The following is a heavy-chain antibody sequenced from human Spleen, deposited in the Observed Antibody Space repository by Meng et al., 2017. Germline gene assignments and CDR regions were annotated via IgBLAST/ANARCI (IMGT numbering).Heavy chain of an antibody. D-gene: IGHD2-21*01. J-gene: IGHJ4*02. V-gene: IGHV4-34*01. CDR3: TKNDFYCLGY. CDR2: IYHSGST. CDR1: GGSFSGYY. Sequence: QVQLQQGGEGLLKPSETLALTCAVYGGSFSGYYWSWIRQPPGKGLEWIGEIYHSGSTNYNPSLKSRITISVDKPKNQFSLTLSSVTAADTAVYYCTKNDFYCLGYWGQGTLVTVSS.